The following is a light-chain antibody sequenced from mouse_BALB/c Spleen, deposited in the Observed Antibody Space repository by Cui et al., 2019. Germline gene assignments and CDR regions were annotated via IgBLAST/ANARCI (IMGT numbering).Light chain of an antibody. CDR1: QDINSY. J-gene: IGKJ1*01. V-gene: IGKV14-111*01. CDR3: LQYDEFPPT. CDR2: RAN. Sequence: DIKMTQSPSSMYASLVERVTITCKASQDINSYLSWFQQKPGKSPKTLIYRANRLVDGVPSRFSGSGSGQDYSLTISSLEYEDMGIYYCLQYDEFPPTFGGGTKLEIK.